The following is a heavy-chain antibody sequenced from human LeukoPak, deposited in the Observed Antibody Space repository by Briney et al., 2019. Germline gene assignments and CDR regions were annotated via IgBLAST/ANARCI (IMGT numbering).Heavy chain of an antibody. CDR1: GGSISSGGYS. CDR2: IYHSGST. J-gene: IGHJ4*02. D-gene: IGHD5-12*01. Sequence: SQTLSLTCAVSGGSISSGGYSWSWIRQPPGKGLEWIGYIYHSGSTYYNPSLKSRVTISVDRSENQFSLKLSSVTAADTAVYYCARGDSGYDSIDHYFDYWGQGTLVTVSS. V-gene: IGHV4-30-2*01. CDR3: ARGDSGYDSIDHYFDY.